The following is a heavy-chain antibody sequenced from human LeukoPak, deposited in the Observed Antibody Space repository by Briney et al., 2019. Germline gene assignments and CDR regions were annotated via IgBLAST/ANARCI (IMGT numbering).Heavy chain of an antibody. D-gene: IGHD6-13*01. J-gene: IGHJ4*02. CDR1: GYSFTNYW. V-gene: IGHV5-51*01. CDR3: ARLTSSNPDY. CDR2: IYPGDSDT. Sequence: GESLKISCKGSGYSFTNYWIGWVRQMPGKGLEWMGNIYPGDSDTRYSPSFQGQVTISADKSTSTAYLQWSSLKASDTAIYYCARLTSSNPDYWGQGTLVTVSS.